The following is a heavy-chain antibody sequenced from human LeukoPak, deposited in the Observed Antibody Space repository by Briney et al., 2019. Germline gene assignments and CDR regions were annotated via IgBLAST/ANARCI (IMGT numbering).Heavy chain of an antibody. J-gene: IGHJ4*02. CDR3: AKDMVDYYDSSGYFDY. Sequence: QPGGSLRLSCAASGFTFDDYAMHSVRQAPGKGLEWVSLISGDVGSTYYADSVKGPFTISRDNSKNSLYLQMNSLRTEDTALYYCAKDMVDYYDSSGYFDYWGQGTLVTVSS. CDR1: GFTFDDYA. CDR2: ISGDVGST. V-gene: IGHV3-43*02. D-gene: IGHD3-22*01.